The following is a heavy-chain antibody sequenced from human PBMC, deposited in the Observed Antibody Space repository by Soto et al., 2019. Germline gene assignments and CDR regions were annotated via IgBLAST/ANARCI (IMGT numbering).Heavy chain of an antibody. CDR1: GFTVSNYA. J-gene: IGHJ6*02. V-gene: IGHV3-30-3*01. CDR2: ISYDGSNR. CDR3: ARGVGSGSYPYYYNAMDV. D-gene: IGHD1-26*01. Sequence: GGSLRLSCAASGFTVSNYAMHWIRQAPGKGLEWVAVISYDGSNRQYADSVKGRFTISRDNAKNTLYLQMNSLSVEDTAVYYFARGVGSGSYPYYYNAMDVWGQGTTVTGS.